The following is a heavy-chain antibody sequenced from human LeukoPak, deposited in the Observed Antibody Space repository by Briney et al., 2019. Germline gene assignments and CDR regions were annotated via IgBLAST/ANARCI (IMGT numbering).Heavy chain of an antibody. D-gene: IGHD6-6*01. CDR1: GFTFSSYS. CDR2: ISSSSSYI. V-gene: IGHV3-21*01. CDR3: AKVYSSSSGYYYYYMDV. Sequence: PGGSLRLSCAASGFTFSSYSMNWVRQAPGKGLEWVSSISSSSSYIYYADSVKGRFTISRDNAKNSLYLQMNSLRAEDTAVYYCAKVYSSSSGYYYYYMDVWGKGTTVTVSS. J-gene: IGHJ6*03.